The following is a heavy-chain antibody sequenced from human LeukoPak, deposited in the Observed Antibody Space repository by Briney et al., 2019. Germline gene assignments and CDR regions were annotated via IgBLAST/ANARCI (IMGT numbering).Heavy chain of an antibody. V-gene: IGHV4-39*07. CDR3: ARAMSIAARLQTIFDY. CDR2: IYYSGST. D-gene: IGHD6-6*01. Sequence: SETLSLACTVSGGSISSSSYYWGWIRQPPGKGLEWIGSIYYSGSTYYNPSLKSRVTISVDTSKNQFSLKLSSVTAADTAVYYCARAMSIAARLQTIFDYWGQGTLVTVSS. CDR1: GGSISSSSYY. J-gene: IGHJ4*02.